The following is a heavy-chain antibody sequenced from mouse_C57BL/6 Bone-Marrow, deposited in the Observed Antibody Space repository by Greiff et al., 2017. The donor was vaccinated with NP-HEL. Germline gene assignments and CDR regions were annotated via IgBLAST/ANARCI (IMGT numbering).Heavy chain of an antibody. CDR1: GFNIKNTY. V-gene: IGHV14-3*01. D-gene: IGHD1-1*01. CDR2: IDPANGNT. J-gene: IGHJ2*01. Sequence: EVQRVESVAELVRPGASVKLSCTASGFNIKNTYMHWVKQRPEQGLEWIGRIDPANGNTKYAPKFQGKATITADTSSNTAYLQLSSLTSEDTAIYYCARVDSHYYGSSYDYFDYWGQGTTLTVSS. CDR3: ARVDSHYYGSSYDYFDY.